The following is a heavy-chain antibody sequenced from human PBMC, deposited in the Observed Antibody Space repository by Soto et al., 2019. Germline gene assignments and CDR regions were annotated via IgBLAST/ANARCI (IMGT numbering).Heavy chain of an antibody. J-gene: IGHJ6*02. Sequence: QVQLQESGPGLVKPSQTLSLTCTVSGGSVSSDDNYWSWIRQPPGKGLEWIGYIYYSGSTYYNPSLKSRVTISVYTSMNQFSLKLSSVTAADTAVYYCASVVYCFVELYYYYGMDVWGQGTTVTVSS. V-gene: IGHV4-30-4*01. CDR1: GGSVSSDDNY. D-gene: IGHD2-2*01. CDR2: IYYSGST. CDR3: ASVVYCFVELYYYYGMDV.